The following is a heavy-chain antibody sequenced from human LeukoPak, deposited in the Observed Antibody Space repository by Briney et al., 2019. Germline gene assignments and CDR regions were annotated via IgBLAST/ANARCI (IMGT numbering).Heavy chain of an antibody. CDR2: IKHSGST. CDR3: ARGTLTGPFDY. D-gene: IGHD1-20*01. Sequence: SETLSLTCAVYGGSFSGYYWSWIRQPPGKGLEWIGEIKHSGSTNYNPSLKSRVTISVDTSKNQFSLKLSSVTAADTAVYYCARGTLTGPFDYWGQGTLVTVSS. V-gene: IGHV4-34*01. CDR1: GGSFSGYY. J-gene: IGHJ4*02.